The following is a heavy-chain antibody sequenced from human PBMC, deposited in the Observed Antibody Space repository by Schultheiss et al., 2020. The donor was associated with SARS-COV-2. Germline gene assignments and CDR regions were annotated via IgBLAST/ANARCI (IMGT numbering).Heavy chain of an antibody. CDR3: AKDRHYYNDSSGHDY. CDR2: MYYRGSI. CDR1: GGSISSSSYY. J-gene: IGHJ4*02. D-gene: IGHD3-22*01. V-gene: IGHV4-39*07. Sequence: SQTLSLTCTVSGGSISSSSYYWGWIRQPPGKGLEWIGTMYYRGSIYYNPSLKSRVTISLDTSKNQFSLKLTSVTAADTAVYYCAKDRHYYNDSSGHDYWGEGALVTVAS.